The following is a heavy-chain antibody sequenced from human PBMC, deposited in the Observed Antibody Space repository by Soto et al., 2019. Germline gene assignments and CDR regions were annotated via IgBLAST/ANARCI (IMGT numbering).Heavy chain of an antibody. J-gene: IGHJ4*02. CDR3: VARYYDSSGYPQFDY. D-gene: IGHD3-22*01. CDR1: GGTFSSYA. V-gene: IGHV1-69*01. CDR2: IIPIFGTA. Sequence: SSVKVSCKASGGTFSSYAISWVRQAPGQGLEWMGGIIPIFGTANYAQKFQGRVTITADESTSTAYMELSSLRSEDTAVYYCVARYYDSSGYPQFDYWGQGTLVTVSS.